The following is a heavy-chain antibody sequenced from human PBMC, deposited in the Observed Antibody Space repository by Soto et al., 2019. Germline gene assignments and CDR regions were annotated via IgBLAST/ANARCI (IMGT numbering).Heavy chain of an antibody. CDR1: GFSVTTSGKT. D-gene: IGHD3-16*01. V-gene: IGHV2-5*01. J-gene: IGHJ4*02. Sequence: SGPTLVNPTQTLTLTCTVSGFSVTTSGKTLGWIRQPPGKAPEWLALAYQYSPSLQNRVMFTKDTSKNQVVLTMTNMDPGDTATYYCTLRDDSSTGPIYWGQGIQVTVSS. CDR2: AY. CDR3: TLRDDSSTGPIY.